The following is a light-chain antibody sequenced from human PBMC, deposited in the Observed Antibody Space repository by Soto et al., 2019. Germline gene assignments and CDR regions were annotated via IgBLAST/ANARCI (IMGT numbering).Light chain of an antibody. V-gene: IGKV3-20*01. CDR1: QSVSSSH. CDR2: GAS. J-gene: IGKJ2*01. CDR3: QQYGNSPPNT. Sequence: EIVLTQSRGTLSLSPGEAATLSCRASQSVSSSHLASYQQKPGQAPRLLIYGASSRATGIPDRFSGSGSGTDFTLTISRLEPEDFAVYFCQQYGNSPPNTFGQGTKVDIK.